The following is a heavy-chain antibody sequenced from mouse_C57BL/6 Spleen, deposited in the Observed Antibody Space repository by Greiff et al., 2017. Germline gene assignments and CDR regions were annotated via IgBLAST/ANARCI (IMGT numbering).Heavy chain of an antibody. CDR3: ATYYGSSYCFDY. J-gene: IGHJ2*01. D-gene: IGHD1-1*01. CDR2: IYPGDGDT. CDR1: GYAFSSSW. Sequence: QVQLQQSGPELVKPGASVKISCKASGYAFSSSWMNWVKQRPGKGLEWIGRIYPGDGDTNYNGKFKGKATLTADKSSSTAYMQLSSLTSEDSAVYFCATYYGSSYCFDYWGQGTTLTVSS. V-gene: IGHV1-82*01.